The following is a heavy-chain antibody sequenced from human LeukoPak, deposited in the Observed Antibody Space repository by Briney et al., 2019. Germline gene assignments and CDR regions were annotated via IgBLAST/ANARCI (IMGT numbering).Heavy chain of an antibody. CDR1: GFTFGSYG. Sequence: PGGSLRLSCAASGFTFGSYGMHWVRQAPGKGLEWVAVIWYDGSNKYYADSVKGRFTISRDNSKNTLYLQMNSLRAEDTAVYYCAKVASYDSSGYYDYWGQGTLVTVSS. V-gene: IGHV3-33*06. D-gene: IGHD3-22*01. J-gene: IGHJ4*02. CDR3: AKVASYDSSGYYDY. CDR2: IWYDGSNK.